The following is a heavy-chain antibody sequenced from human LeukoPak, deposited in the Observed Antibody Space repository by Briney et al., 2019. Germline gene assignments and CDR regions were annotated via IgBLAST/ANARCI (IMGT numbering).Heavy chain of an antibody. CDR1: GFTFSNFW. D-gene: IGHD1-1*01. V-gene: IGHV3-7*04. CDR3: GRGDDFSGDH. J-gene: IGHJ4*02. CDR2: IHPEGNEK. Sequence: LSGGSLRLSCATSGFTFSNFWMSWVRQAPGRGLEWVANIHPEGNEKYHVESVKGRFTISRDNARNLLFLQMNGLRVEDTAVYYCGRGDDFSGDHWGQGTLVTVSS.